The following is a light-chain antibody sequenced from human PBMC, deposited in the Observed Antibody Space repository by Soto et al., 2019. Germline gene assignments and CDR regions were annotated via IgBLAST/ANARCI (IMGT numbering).Light chain of an antibody. CDR2: KAS. CDR3: QQYNSYPCT. V-gene: IGKV1-5*03. Sequence: DIQMTQSPSTLSASVGDRVTITCRASQSINNWLAWYQQKPGKAPKLLIYKASSLESGVPSRFSGSGSGTEFTLTISSLQPDDFATYYCQQYNSYPCTFGQGTKLEIK. CDR1: QSINNW. J-gene: IGKJ2*02.